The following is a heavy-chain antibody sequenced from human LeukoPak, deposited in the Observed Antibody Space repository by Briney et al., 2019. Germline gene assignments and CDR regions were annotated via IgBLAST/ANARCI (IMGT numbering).Heavy chain of an antibody. Sequence: SETLSLTCAVYGGSFSGYYWSWIRQPPGKGLEWIGEINHSGSTNYNPFLKSRVTISVDTSKNQFSLKLSSVTAADTAVYYCARGGYYDILTGYYRPGVFDYWGQGTLVTVSS. CDR3: ARGGYYDILTGYYRPGVFDY. CDR2: INHSGST. D-gene: IGHD3-9*01. J-gene: IGHJ4*02. CDR1: GGSFSGYY. V-gene: IGHV4-34*01.